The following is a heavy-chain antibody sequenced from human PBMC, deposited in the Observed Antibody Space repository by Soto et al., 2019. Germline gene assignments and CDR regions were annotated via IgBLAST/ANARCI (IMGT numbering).Heavy chain of an antibody. CDR1: GFTFSSYG. CDR2: ILYDGSEK. V-gene: IGHV3-30*18. D-gene: IGHD6-6*01. Sequence: GGSLRLSCAASGFTFSSYGMHWVRQAPGKGLEWVAVILYDGSEKWFADSVKGRFTISRDNSKNTLYLQMNSLGAEDTAMYYCAKDPEYRTSSLRNNFEYWGQGTPVTVSS. CDR3: AKDPEYRTSSLRNNFEY. J-gene: IGHJ4*02.